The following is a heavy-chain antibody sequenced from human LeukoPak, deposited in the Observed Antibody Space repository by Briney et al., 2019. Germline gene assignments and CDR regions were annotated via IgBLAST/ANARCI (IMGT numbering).Heavy chain of an antibody. V-gene: IGHV3-30*18. CDR2: ISYDGSNK. J-gene: IGHJ3*02. D-gene: IGHD3-22*01. CDR3: ANRGNYYDSSVGAFDI. CDR1: GFTFSSYG. Sequence: GGSLRLSCAASGFTFSSYGMHWVRQAPGKGLEWVAVISYDGSNKYYADSVKGRFTISRDNSKNTLYLQMNSLRAEDTAVYYCANRGNYYDSSVGAFDIWGQGTMVTVSS.